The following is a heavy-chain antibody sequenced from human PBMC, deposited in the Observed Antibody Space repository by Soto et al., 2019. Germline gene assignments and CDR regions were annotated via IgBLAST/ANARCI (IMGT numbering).Heavy chain of an antibody. CDR2: IYSNGDT. J-gene: IGHJ6*02. V-gene: IGHV4-31*03. Sequence: SETLSLTCSVSSDSMNSGGYYWSWIRQHPGKGLEWIGYIYSNGDTYYNPSLKSRVTISVDTSKNQFSLNLTSVTAAATAVYYCARRGGSSSGYYYYAMDVWGQGTTVTVSS. CDR3: ARRGGSSSGYYYYAMDV. CDR1: SDSMNSGGYY. D-gene: IGHD6-6*01.